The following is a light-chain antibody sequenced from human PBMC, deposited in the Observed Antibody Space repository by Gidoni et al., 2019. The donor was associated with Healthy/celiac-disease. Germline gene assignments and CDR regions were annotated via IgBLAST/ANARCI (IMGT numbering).Light chain of an antibody. CDR2: DAS. CDR3: QQRSNWPPF. Sequence: EIVLTQSPATLSLSPGERATLSCRASQSVSSYLAWYQQKPGQAPRLLIYDASNMATGIPARFSGSGSGTDFTLTISSLEPEDFAVYYCQQRSNWPPFFXQXTRLEIK. CDR1: QSVSSY. V-gene: IGKV3-11*01. J-gene: IGKJ5*01.